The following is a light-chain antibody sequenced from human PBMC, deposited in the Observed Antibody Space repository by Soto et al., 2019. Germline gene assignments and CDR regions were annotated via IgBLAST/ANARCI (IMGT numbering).Light chain of an antibody. CDR2: SAS. CDR3: QQNYSTPHFT. Sequence: DIQMTQSPASLSASVGDSVTITCRTSQSISIYLTWYQKNLGRAPQLLIYSASNLQVGVPSRFSGSASGTDFALTITSRQPEDFGTYYHQQNYSTPHFTFGPGTKVELK. CDR1: QSISIY. J-gene: IGKJ3*01. V-gene: IGKV1-39*01.